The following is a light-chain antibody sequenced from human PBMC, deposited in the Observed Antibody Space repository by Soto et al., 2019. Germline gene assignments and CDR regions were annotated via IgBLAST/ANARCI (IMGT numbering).Light chain of an antibody. CDR3: QQNDSSPSWT. CDR1: QTINKNY. J-gene: IGKJ1*01. CDR2: SAS. Sequence: EIVLTQSPGTLSLSPGERATLSCRASQTINKNYFAWYQQKPGQAPRPLMYSASSRATGIPDRFSGSGSGTDFTLTISRLEPEDFAVYYCQQNDSSPSWTFGQGTKVDIK. V-gene: IGKV3-20*01.